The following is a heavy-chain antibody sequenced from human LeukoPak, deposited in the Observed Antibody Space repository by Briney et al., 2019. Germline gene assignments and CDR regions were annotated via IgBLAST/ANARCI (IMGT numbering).Heavy chain of an antibody. Sequence: SETLSLTCAVYGGSFSGYYWSWIRQPPGKGLEWIGEINHSGSTNYNPSLKSRVTISADTSKNQFFLKLSSVTAADTAVYYCARLRPGNYYDSSGFDYWGQGTLVTVSS. CDR3: ARLRPGNYYDSSGFDY. CDR2: INHSGST. V-gene: IGHV4-34*01. CDR1: GGSFSGYY. D-gene: IGHD3-22*01. J-gene: IGHJ4*02.